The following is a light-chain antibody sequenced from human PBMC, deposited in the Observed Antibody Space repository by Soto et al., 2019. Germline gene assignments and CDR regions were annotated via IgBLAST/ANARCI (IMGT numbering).Light chain of an antibody. V-gene: IGKV1-5*01. J-gene: IGKJ3*01. CDR1: QTISNW. CDR3: QQYNSYAFT. CDR2: DAA. Sequence: DIQMTQSPSTLSASVGDRVTITCRASQTISNWLVWYQQKPGKAPKLLIYDAAKLESGVPSRFSGSGSGTEFTLTISSLQPDDFGTYYCQQYNSYAFTFGPGTKVDIK.